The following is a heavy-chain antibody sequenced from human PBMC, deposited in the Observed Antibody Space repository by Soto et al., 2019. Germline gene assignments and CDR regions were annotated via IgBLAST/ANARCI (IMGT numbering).Heavy chain of an antibody. J-gene: IGHJ5*01. V-gene: IGHV3-11*01. Sequence: SGGSLRLSCAASGFYFSGYDLSWIRQAPGKGLEWVAYIIGRGDTKYIADSVQGRFTISRDNAKNTLYLQMTSLRAEDAAVYYCAIAGCQIYDQGIDSWGQGTTVTVSS. CDR2: IIGRGDTK. CDR3: AIAGCQIYDQGIDS. D-gene: IGHD3-3*01. CDR1: GFYFSGYD.